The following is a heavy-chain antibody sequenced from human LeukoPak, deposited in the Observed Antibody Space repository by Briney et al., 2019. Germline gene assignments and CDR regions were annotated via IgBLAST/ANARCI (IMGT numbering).Heavy chain of an antibody. CDR3: ARGGVYSTSAVDY. CDR2: INTDGSST. D-gene: IGHD6-6*01. Sequence: GGTLRLSCAASGFIFSSHGMDWVRQAPGKGLEWVSRINTDGSSTTYADSVKGRFTISRDNAKNTLYLQMNSLRAEDTAVYYCARGGVYSTSAVDYWGQGTLVTVSS. CDR1: GFIFSSHG. J-gene: IGHJ4*02. V-gene: IGHV3-74*01.